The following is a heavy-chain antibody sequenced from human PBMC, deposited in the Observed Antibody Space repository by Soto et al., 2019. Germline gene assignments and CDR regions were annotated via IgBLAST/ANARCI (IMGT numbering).Heavy chain of an antibody. D-gene: IGHD3-9*01. CDR1: GGSFSGYY. Sequence: ETLSLTCAVYGGSFSGYYWSWIRQPPGKGLEWIGEINHSGNTNYNPSLKSRVTISVDTSKNQFSLKLSSVTAADTAVYYCARSGRYYDILTGYYRSYYYYYMDVWGKGTTVTVS. V-gene: IGHV4-34*01. CDR3: ARSGRYYDILTGYYRSYYYYYMDV. CDR2: INHSGNT. J-gene: IGHJ6*03.